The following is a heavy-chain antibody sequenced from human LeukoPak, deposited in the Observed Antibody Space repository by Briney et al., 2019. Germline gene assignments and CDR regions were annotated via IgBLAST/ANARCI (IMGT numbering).Heavy chain of an antibody. CDR2: ISYDGSNK. J-gene: IGHJ4*02. CDR3: AKDRNSNYGSGSYLDY. CDR1: GFTFSSYG. Sequence: GGSLRLSCAASGFTFSSYGMHWVRQAPGKGLEWVAVISYDGSNKYYADSVKGRFTISRDNSKNTLYLQMNSLRVEDTAVYYCAKDRNSNYGSGSYLDYWGQGTLVTVSS. D-gene: IGHD3-10*01. V-gene: IGHV3-30*18.